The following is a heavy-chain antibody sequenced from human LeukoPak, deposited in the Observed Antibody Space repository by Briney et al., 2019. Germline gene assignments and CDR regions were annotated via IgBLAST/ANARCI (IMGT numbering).Heavy chain of an antibody. CDR2: INTDGSNT. Sequence: GGSLRLSCAASGFTLRSSWMHWVRQAPGKGLVWVSCINTDGSNTNYANSVKGRFTFSRDNAKNTLYLQMNSLRVEDTAVYYCARESYRGLGYWGQGTLVTVSS. J-gene: IGHJ4*02. D-gene: IGHD3-10*01. CDR3: ARESYRGLGY. V-gene: IGHV3-74*01. CDR1: GFTLRSSW.